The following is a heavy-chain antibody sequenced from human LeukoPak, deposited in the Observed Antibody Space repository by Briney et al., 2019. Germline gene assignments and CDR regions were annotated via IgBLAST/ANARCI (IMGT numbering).Heavy chain of an antibody. Sequence: GESLQISCQGFGYRFTNYWVAWVRQMPGKGLEWVGIIYPGDSDVKYSPSFQGRVTISDDKSSSTAYLQWNSLKASGTATCYCARLGDLVEGVTAFDYWGQGTLVAVSS. CDR3: ARLGDLVEGVTAFDY. CDR2: IYPGDSDV. CDR1: GYRFTNYW. V-gene: IGHV5-51*01. J-gene: IGHJ4*02. D-gene: IGHD3-10*01.